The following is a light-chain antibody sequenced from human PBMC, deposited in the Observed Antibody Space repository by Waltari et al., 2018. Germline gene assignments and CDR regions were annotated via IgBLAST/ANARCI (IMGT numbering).Light chain of an antibody. Sequence: VLTPSLDSMSLSQADRGTLSCRASKSITSMALSWFQQRPGQAPRLLIYGASNRATDIPDRFSGSGSGTDFTLTISRLEPEDFAVYYCQHYDGSVVTFGGGTKVEI. CDR2: GAS. CDR1: KSITSMA. V-gene: IGKV3-20*01. CDR3: QHYDGSVVT. J-gene: IGKJ4*01.